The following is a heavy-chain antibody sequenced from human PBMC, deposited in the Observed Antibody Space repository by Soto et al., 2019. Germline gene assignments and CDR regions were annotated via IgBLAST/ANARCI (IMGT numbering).Heavy chain of an antibody. CDR3: ARSYCADSVSCNWFDP. CDR2: INYSGRS. Sequence: QVQLQESGPGLVKSSETLSLTCSVSGDSSSTYYWGGIRQPPGKGLEWIGYINYSGRSNHNPSLKSRLSISVDASKNQVSLKLTSVTAADTAVYYCARSYCADSVSCNWFDPWGQGTLVVVSS. CDR1: GDSSSTYY. V-gene: IGHV4-59*01. J-gene: IGHJ5*02. D-gene: IGHD2-8*02.